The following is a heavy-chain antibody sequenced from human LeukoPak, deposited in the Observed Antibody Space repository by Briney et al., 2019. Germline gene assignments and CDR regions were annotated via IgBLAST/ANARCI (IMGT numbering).Heavy chain of an antibody. Sequence: QPGGSLRLPCAASGFTFSSYWMSWVRQAPGKGLEWVANIKQDGSEKYYVDSVKGRFTISRDNAKNSLYLQMNSLRAEDTAVYYCARVRDSSGYYYVDYFDYWGQGTLVTVSS. CDR2: IKQDGSEK. V-gene: IGHV3-7*01. J-gene: IGHJ4*02. CDR3: ARVRDSSGYYYVDYFDY. CDR1: GFTFSSYW. D-gene: IGHD3-22*01.